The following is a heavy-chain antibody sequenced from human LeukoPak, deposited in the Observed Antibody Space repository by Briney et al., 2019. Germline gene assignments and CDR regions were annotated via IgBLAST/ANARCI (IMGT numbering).Heavy chain of an antibody. CDR3: ATGRYCSGGSCYLDY. V-gene: IGHV1-69-2*01. CDR1: GYTFTDYY. D-gene: IGHD2-15*01. CDR2: VYPEDGET. J-gene: IGHJ4*02. Sequence: ASVKVSCKVSGYTFTDYYMHWVQQAPGKGLEWMGLVYPEDGETIYAEKFQGRFTITAVTSTDTAYMELSSLRSEDTAVYYCATGRYCSGGSCYLDYWGQGTLVTVSS.